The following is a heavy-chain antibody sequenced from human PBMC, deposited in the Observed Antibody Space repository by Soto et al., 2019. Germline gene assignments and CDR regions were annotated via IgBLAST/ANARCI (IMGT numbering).Heavy chain of an antibody. CDR3: VRSQSAAYHA. V-gene: IGHV3-7*01. D-gene: IGHD3-3*01. Sequence: VQLVESGGGLVQPGGSLTISCAASGFTFSSFWMTWVRQAPGKGLEWVANIKQDGIAKNYVDSVEGRFTVSRDNAKNSLYLQMNSLRVEDTAVYYCVRSQSAAYHAWGQGTMVIVSS. CDR1: GFTFSSFW. J-gene: IGHJ3*01. CDR2: IKQDGIAK.